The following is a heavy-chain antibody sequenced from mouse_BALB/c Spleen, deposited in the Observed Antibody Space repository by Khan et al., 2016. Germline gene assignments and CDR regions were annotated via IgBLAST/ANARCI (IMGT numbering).Heavy chain of an antibody. V-gene: IGHV1-18*01. CDR1: GYSFTDYN. J-gene: IGHJ4*01. CDR2: INPNNGGT. Sequence: VRQQQSGPELVKPGASVKIPCKASGYSFTDYNMDWVKQSHGKSLEWIGDINPNNGGTVYNQRFKGKATLTVDKSSSTAYMELRSLTSEDTAVYYCARFYDDYYGAMDYWGQGTSVTVSS. D-gene: IGHD2-3*01. CDR3: ARFYDDYYGAMDY.